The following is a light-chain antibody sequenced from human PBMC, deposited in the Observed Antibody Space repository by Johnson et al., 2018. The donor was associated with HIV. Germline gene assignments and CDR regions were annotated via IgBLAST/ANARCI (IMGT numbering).Light chain of an antibody. CDR3: GTWDSSLSAS. CDR2: DNN. Sequence: QSVLTQPPSVSAAPGQRVTISCSGSSSNIGNNYVSWYQQLPGTAPKLLIYDNNKRPSGIPDRFSGSKSGTSATLGITGLQTGDEADYYCGTWDSSLSASFGTRTKVTVL. J-gene: IGLJ1*01. CDR1: SSNIGNNY. V-gene: IGLV1-51*01.